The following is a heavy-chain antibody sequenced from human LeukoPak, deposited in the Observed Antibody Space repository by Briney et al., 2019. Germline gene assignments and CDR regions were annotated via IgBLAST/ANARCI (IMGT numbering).Heavy chain of an antibody. V-gene: IGHV3-48*02. CDR1: GFTFSSYS. J-gene: IGHJ4*02. CDR3: ARAYSGSYFIIDY. Sequence: GGSLRLSCAASGFTFSSYSMNWVRQAPGKGLEWVSYISSSSTIYYADSVKGRFTISRDNAKNSLYLQMNSLRDEDTAVYYCARAYSGSYFIIDYWGQGTLVTVSS. CDR2: ISSSSTI. D-gene: IGHD1-26*01.